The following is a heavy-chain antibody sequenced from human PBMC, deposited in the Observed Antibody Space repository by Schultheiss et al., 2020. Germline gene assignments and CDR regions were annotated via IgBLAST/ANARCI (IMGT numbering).Heavy chain of an antibody. CDR1: GFTFNNYG. CDR2: MSSDGGNM. CDR3: ASVPGAEDFDY. V-gene: IGHV3-30*03. J-gene: IGHJ4*02. Sequence: GGSLRLSCAASGFTFNNYGMHWVRQAPGKGLEWVAVMSSDGGNMDYADSVKGRFTISRDNSKNTLYLQMNSLRAEDTAVYYCASVPGAEDFDYWGQGTLVTVSS. D-gene: IGHD7-27*01.